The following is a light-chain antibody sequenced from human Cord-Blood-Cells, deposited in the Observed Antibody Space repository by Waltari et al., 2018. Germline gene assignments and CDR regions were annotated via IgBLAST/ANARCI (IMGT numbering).Light chain of an antibody. CDR1: SPNLGSNY. CDR2: RNN. J-gene: IGLJ3*02. V-gene: IGLV1-47*01. CDR3: AAWDDSLSGRV. Sequence: QSVLLQPPSASGTPGQRVTISCSGSSPNLGSNYVYWYQQLPGTAPKLLIYRNNQRPSGVPDRFSDSKSGTSASLAISGLRSEDEADYYCAAWDDSLSGRVFGGGTKLTVL.